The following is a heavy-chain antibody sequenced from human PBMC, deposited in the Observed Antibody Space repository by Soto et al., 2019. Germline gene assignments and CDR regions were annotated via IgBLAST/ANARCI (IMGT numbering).Heavy chain of an antibody. CDR3: ARLSRPNYYDTSGFFKYNWFDP. Sequence: QVQLVQSGAEVKKPGSSMKVSCKASGGTFNSYDINWVRQAPGQGLEWMGGIIPIVETPKYAQKFQGRVAITADESTNTVYMELSSLRSEDTAMYYRARLSRPNYYDTSGFFKYNWFDPWGQGTLVTVSS. J-gene: IGHJ5*02. CDR2: IIPIVETP. V-gene: IGHV1-69*01. D-gene: IGHD3-22*01. CDR1: GGTFNSYD.